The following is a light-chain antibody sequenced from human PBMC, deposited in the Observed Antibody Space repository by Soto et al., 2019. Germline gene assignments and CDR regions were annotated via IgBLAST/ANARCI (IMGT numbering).Light chain of an antibody. CDR2: AAS. CDR3: QKYKSAPSLT. J-gene: IGKJ4*01. CDR1: QGISNF. Sequence: DIQMTQSPSSLSASVGDRVTITCRASQGISNFLAWYQHKPGKVPKLLIYAASTLQSGVPYRFSGSGSGTDFTLTISSLQPEDVATYYCQKYKSAPSLTFGGGTKVEIK. V-gene: IGKV1-27*01.